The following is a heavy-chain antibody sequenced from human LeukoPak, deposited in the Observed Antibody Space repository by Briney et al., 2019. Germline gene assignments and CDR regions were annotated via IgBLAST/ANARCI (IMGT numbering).Heavy chain of an antibody. CDR3: ARSGDYKNWFDP. D-gene: IGHD4-17*01. CDR1: GYSISSGYY. V-gene: IGHV4-38-2*02. J-gene: IGHJ5*02. CDR2: IYHSGST. Sequence: SETLTLTCTVSGYSISSGYYWGWIRQPPGRGLEWIGSIYHSGSTYYNPSLKSRVTISVDTSKNQFSLKLSSVTAADTAVYYCARSGDYKNWFDPWGQGTLVTVSS.